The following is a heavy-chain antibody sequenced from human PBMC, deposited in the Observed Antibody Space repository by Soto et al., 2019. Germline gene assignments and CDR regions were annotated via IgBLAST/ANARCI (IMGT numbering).Heavy chain of an antibody. J-gene: IGHJ4*02. Sequence: QVHLVQSGAEVKKPGASVKVSCKGSGYAFTTYGITWVRQAPGQGLEWSGWISAHNGNTNYAQKLQGRVTGTRDTSTSTAYMELRILRSDDTAVYYCARGRYGDYWGQGALVTVSS. V-gene: IGHV1-18*01. CDR3: ARGRYGDY. D-gene: IGHD1-1*01. CDR2: ISAHNGNT. CDR1: GYAFTTYG.